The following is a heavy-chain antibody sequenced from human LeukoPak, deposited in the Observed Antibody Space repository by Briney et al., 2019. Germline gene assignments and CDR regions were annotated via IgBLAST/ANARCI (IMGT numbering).Heavy chain of an antibody. D-gene: IGHD1-1*01. V-gene: IGHV3-23*01. Sequence: GRSLRLSCAASGFTFSSYAMSWVRQAPGKGLEWVSAISGSGGSTYYADSVKGRFTISRDNSKNTLYLQMNSLRAEDTAVYYCAKDALEPGYYYYYMDVWGKGTTVTVSS. J-gene: IGHJ6*03. CDR1: GFTFSSYA. CDR3: AKDALEPGYYYYYMDV. CDR2: ISGSGGST.